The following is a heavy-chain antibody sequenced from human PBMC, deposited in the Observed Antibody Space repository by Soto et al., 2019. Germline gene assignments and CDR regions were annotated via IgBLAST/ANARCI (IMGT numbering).Heavy chain of an antibody. Sequence: QVHLVQSGTEVRKPGSSVTVSCKVSGGTFSTYTISWVRQAPGQGLQWMGAITPILSETTYAQHFQGRVFITADISATTAYMELSALTSEDTAMYYCGRVPRYSFPTSDSLDQWGQGTRVTVSS. D-gene: IGHD5-18*01. CDR1: GGTFSTYT. J-gene: IGHJ4*02. CDR2: ITPILSET. V-gene: IGHV1-69*06. CDR3: GRVPRYSFPTSDSLDQ.